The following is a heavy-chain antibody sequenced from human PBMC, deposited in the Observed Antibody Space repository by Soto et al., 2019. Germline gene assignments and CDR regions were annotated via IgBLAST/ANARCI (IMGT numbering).Heavy chain of an antibody. V-gene: IGHV3-48*01. J-gene: IGHJ6*02. CDR3: ARDCGYRYGMDV. Sequence: EVQLVESGGGLVQPGGSLRLSCAASGFTFRNYNMNWVRQAPGKGLEWLSYISGASGTIYYADSMQGRFTISRDNAKNSVYLPMKSLRAEDTAMYYCARDCGYRYGMDVWGQGTTVTVSS. CDR1: GFTFRNYN. D-gene: IGHD2-15*01. CDR2: ISGASGTI.